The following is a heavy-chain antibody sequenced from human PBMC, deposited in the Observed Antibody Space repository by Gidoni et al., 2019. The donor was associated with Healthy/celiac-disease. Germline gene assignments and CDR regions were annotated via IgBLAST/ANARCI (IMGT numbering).Heavy chain of an antibody. D-gene: IGHD2-15*01. CDR2: ISWNSGSI. CDR1: GFTFDDYA. CDR3: AKVSDIVVRRAFDI. Sequence: EVQLVESGGGLVQPGRSLRLSCAASGFTFDDYAMHWVRQAPGKGLEWVSGISWNSGSIGYADSVKGRFTISRDNAKNSLYLQMNSLRAEDTALYYCAKVSDIVVRRAFDIWGQGTMVTVSS. V-gene: IGHV3-9*01. J-gene: IGHJ3*02.